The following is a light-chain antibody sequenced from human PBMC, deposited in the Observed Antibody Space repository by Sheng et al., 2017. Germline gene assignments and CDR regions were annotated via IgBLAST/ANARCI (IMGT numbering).Light chain of an antibody. Sequence: QSALTQPASVSGSPGQSITISCTGTSTDVGSYNLVSWYQQSPGKAPKVIIYEGSERPSGVSDRFSGSKSGNTASLTISGFQAQDEAHYYCFSFAGSRGWVFGGRDQGDRP. V-gene: IGLV2-23*01. CDR2: EGS. CDR3: FSFAGSRGWV. CDR1: STDVGSYNL. J-gene: IGLJ3*02.